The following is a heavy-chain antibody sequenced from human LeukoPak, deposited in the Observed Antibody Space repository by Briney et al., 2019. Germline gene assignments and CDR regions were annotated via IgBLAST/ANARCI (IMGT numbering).Heavy chain of an antibody. CDR2: MNPTNGNT. D-gene: IGHD3-22*01. CDR3: ARGFERDYYDASGYYSVD. V-gene: IGHV1-8*01. CDR1: GYTFTSYD. Sequence: GASVKVSCKASGYTFTSYDINWVRQATGQGLEWMGWMNPTNGNTGYAQKFQGRVTMTRDTSITTAYMELSSLRSEDTAVYFCARGFERDYYDASGYYSVDWGPGTLVTVSS. J-gene: IGHJ4*02.